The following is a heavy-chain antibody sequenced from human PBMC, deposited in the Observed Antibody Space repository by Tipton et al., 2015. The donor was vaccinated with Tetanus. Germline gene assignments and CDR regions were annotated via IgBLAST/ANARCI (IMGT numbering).Heavy chain of an antibody. D-gene: IGHD6-19*01. Sequence: QLVQSGAEVKKPXASVXXXCKXXXYSXXXYXXXWVXXXPGXXXEXXXWINPNSGGTNYAQXVQGRDTMTRDTSIXTVYMXLSRLXADDTAVYFCARSGXXXSSYYYGMDVWGRGTTVTVSS. CDR1: XYSXXXYX. V-gene: IGHV1-2*02. J-gene: IGHJ6*02. CDR3: ARSGXXXSSYYYGMDV. CDR2: INPNSGGT.